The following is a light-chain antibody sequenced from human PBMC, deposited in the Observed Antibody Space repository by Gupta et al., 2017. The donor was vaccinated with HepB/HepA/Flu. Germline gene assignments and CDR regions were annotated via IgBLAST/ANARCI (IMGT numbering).Light chain of an antibody. Sequence: QSVLTQPPSVSGAPGQRVPISCTGSSSNIGAGYDVHWYQQLPGTAPKLLIYGNSHRPSGVSDRFSGSKSGTSASLVITGLQAEDEAHYYCQSYDSSLSGPVFGGGTKLTVL. CDR3: QSYDSSLSGPV. CDR2: GNS. J-gene: IGLJ3*02. V-gene: IGLV1-40*01. CDR1: SSNIGAGYD.